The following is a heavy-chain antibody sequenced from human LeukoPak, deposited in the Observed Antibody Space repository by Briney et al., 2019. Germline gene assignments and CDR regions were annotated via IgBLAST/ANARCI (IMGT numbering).Heavy chain of an antibody. J-gene: IGHJ4*02. CDR3: AKDSLAYCTSSSCFDFDF. V-gene: IGHV3-23*01. D-gene: IGHD2-2*01. CDR2: ISFAGSKR. CDR1: GFPFNSYA. Sequence: GGSLRLSFAASGFPFNSYAMSWVRQAPGKGLEWVSGISFAGSKRHYADSVKGRFTISRDNSKNTLYLQMNSLRAEDTALYYCAKDSLAYCTSSSCFDFDFWGQGALVTVSS.